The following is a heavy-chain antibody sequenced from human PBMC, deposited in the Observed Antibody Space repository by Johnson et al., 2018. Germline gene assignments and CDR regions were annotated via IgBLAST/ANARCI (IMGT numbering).Heavy chain of an antibody. CDR2: IKPDGSEK. Sequence: EVQLLESGGGVVQPGGSLTLSCAASGFTFSSYCMSWVRQAPGKGLAWVANIKPDGSEKYYVDSVKGRFTISRGNAKNSLYLQMNSLRAEDTAVYYCATAPDEMTIVVPKYFQHWGQGTLVIVSS. D-gene: IGHD3-22*01. V-gene: IGHV3-7*01. CDR3: ATAPDEMTIVVPKYFQH. J-gene: IGHJ1*01. CDR1: GFTFSSYC.